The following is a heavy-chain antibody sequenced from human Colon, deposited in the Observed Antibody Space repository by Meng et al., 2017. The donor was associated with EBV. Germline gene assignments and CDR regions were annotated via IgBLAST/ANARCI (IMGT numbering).Heavy chain of an antibody. D-gene: IGHD2-2*01. V-gene: IGHV4-30-4*01. CDR3: ARGELLWDY. CDR2: MDYRGST. CDR1: VDSISSGEYF. J-gene: IGHJ4*02. Sequence: QGHLQQWGPGLVTPSQTLSLPCTVAVDSISSGEYFWSWIRQPPGKGPEWIGYMDYRGSTFYNPSLKSRFTISVDTSKNQFSLKLSSVIAADTAVYFCARGELLWDYWGQGTLVTVSS.